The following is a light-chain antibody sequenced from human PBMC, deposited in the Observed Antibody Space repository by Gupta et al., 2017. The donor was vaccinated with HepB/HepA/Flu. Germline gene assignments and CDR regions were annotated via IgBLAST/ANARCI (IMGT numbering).Light chain of an antibody. CDR2: GAS. CDR1: QSVRSSY. CDR3: QQYCSSLPT. J-gene: IGKJ3*01. Sequence: EIVLTQSPGTLSLSPGERATLSCRARQSVRSSYLDWYQQKPGQAPRLLIYGASNRATGIPDRFSGSGSGTEFTLTISRLEAEDFAVYYCQQYCSSLPTFGHGTKVDIK. V-gene: IGKV3-20*01.